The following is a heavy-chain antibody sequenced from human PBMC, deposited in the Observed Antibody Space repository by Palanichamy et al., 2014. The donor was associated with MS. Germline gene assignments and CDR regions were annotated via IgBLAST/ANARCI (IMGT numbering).Heavy chain of an antibody. CDR3: ITDPGGYGYNNY. Sequence: EVQLVESGGGLVKPGGSLRLSCAGFGFSFNNAWINWVRQAPGKGLEWVARIKGKADGGTTDYAAPVEGRFSISRDDSKNTLYLQMNSLKTEDTGVYYCITDPGGYGYNNYWGQGTLVTVSS. CDR1: GFSFNNAW. J-gene: IGHJ4*02. V-gene: IGHV3-15*07. D-gene: IGHD3-22*01. CDR2: IKGKADGGTT.